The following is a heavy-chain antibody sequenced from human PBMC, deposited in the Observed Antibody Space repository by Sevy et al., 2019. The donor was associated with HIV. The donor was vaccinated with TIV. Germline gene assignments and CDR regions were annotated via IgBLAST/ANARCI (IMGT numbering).Heavy chain of an antibody. CDR2: ISGTGYHT. Sequence: GGSLRLSCAASGFTFSSFAMGWVRQAPGKGLDWISVISGTGYHTYYADSVKGRFTISRDNSKNTLFLQMNSLRAEDTAIFYCAKKMGGGSGMAFLVDYWGQGTLVTVSS. D-gene: IGHD5-18*01. CDR3: AKKMGGGSGMAFLVDY. CDR1: GFTFSSFA. J-gene: IGHJ4*02. V-gene: IGHV3-23*01.